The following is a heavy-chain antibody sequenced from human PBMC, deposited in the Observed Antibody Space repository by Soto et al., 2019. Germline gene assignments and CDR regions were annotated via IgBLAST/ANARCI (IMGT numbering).Heavy chain of an antibody. CDR3: ARAVSA. Sequence: SETLSLTCAVYGGSFSGYYWSWIRQPPGKGLEWIGEINHSGSTNYNPSLKSRVTISVDTSKNQFSLKLSSVTAADTAVYYCARAVSAWGQGTLATVSS. J-gene: IGHJ5*02. V-gene: IGHV4-34*01. CDR2: INHSGST. CDR1: GGSFSGYY. D-gene: IGHD3-16*01.